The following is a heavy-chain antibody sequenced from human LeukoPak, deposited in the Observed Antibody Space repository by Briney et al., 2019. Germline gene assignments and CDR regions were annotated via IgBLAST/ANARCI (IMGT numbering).Heavy chain of an antibody. CDR2: ISGDGGST. V-gene: IGHV3-43*02. Sequence: PGGSLRLSCAASGFTFDDYAMHWVRQAPGKGLEWVSLISGDGGSTYYADSVKGRFTTSRDNSKNTLYLQMNSLRVEDTAVYYCARVASDPWGQGTLVTVSS. CDR1: GFTFDDYA. J-gene: IGHJ5*02. CDR3: ARVASDP.